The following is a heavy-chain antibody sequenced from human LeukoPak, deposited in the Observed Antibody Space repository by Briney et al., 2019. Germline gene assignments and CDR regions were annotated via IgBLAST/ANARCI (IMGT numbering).Heavy chain of an antibody. J-gene: IGHJ5*02. CDR1: GFTFSSYW. CDR2: IKKDGSEK. Sequence: GGSLRLSCAAPGFTFSSYWMSWVRQAPGKGLEWVANIKKDGSEKYYVDSVKGRFTISRDNAKNSLYLQMNSLRAEDTAVYYCAREVGWLRLNWFDPWGQGTLVTVSS. V-gene: IGHV3-7*01. D-gene: IGHD5-12*01. CDR3: AREVGWLRLNWFDP.